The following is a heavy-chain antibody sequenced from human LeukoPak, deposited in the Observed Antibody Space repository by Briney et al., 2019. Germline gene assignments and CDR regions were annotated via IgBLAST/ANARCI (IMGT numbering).Heavy chain of an antibody. V-gene: IGHV4-34*01. J-gene: IGHJ4*02. Sequence: SESLSLTCAVYGGSFSGYYWSWIRQPPGKGLEWIGEINHSVGTNYNPSLKSRVTISVDTSKNQFSLKLSSVTAADTAVYYCARGSGSYYYWGQGTLVTVSS. CDR2: INHSVGT. D-gene: IGHD1-26*01. CDR1: GGSFSGYY. CDR3: ARGSGSYYY.